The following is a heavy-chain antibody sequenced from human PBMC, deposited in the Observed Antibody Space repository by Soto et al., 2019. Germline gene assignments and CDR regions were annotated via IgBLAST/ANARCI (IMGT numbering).Heavy chain of an antibody. CDR2: ITSSSSYI. Sequence: DVQLVESGGGLVKPGGSLRLSCAASGFTFSTSLMNWVRQAPGKGLEWVSSITSSSSYIYYAVSVKGRFTISRDNAKNSLYLQMDSLRAEDTAVYYCARDKGGAARAFDFWGRGTLVTVSS. D-gene: IGHD3-16*01. J-gene: IGHJ4*02. CDR1: GFTFSTSL. V-gene: IGHV3-21*01. CDR3: ARDKGGAARAFDF.